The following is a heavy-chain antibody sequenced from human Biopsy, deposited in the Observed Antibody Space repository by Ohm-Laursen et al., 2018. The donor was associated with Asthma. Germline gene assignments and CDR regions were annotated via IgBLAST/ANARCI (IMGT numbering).Heavy chain of an antibody. CDR2: VHSTGST. J-gene: IGHJ4*02. CDR3: VRATSTWSQSGPHYFDH. D-gene: IGHD6-13*01. V-gene: IGHV4-59*07. Sequence: SDTLSLTCTVSPGSINDYYWNWIRQFPGKGLEWIGYVHSTGSTRFNPSLKSRLTISVDTFVDQVSLKLTSVTAADTAVYYCVRATSTWSQSGPHYFDHWGQGTLVTVSS. CDR1: PGSINDYY.